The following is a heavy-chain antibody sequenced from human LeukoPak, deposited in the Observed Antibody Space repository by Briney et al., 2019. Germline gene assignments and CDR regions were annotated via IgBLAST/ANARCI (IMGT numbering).Heavy chain of an antibody. Sequence: ASVKVSCKASGYTFTSYGISWVRQAPGQGLEWMGWISAYNGNTNYAQKLQGRVTMTTDTSTSTAYMELRSLRSDDTAVYYCARWESDIVATFYFDYWGQGTLVTVSS. V-gene: IGHV1-18*01. CDR1: GYTFTSYG. D-gene: IGHD5-12*01. CDR3: ARWESDIVATFYFDY. CDR2: ISAYNGNT. J-gene: IGHJ4*02.